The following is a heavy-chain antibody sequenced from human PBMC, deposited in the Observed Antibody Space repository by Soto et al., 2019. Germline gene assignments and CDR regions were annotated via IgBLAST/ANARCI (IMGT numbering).Heavy chain of an antibody. V-gene: IGHV1-2*04. CDR3: ARGGYSSGYYSRPLAIDY. Sequence: GASVKVSCKASGYTFTGYYMHWVRQAPGQGLEWMGWINPNSGGTNYAQKFQGWVIMTRDTSISTAYMELSRLRSDDTAVYYCARGGYSSGYYSRPLAIDYWGQGTLVTVSS. CDR1: GYTFTGYY. CDR2: INPNSGGT. D-gene: IGHD3-22*01. J-gene: IGHJ4*02.